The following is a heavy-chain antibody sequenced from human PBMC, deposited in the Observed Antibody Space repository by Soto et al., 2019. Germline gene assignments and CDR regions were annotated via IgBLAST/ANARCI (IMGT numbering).Heavy chain of an antibody. CDR1: GGSISSSSYY. V-gene: IGHV4-39*01. Sequence: PSETLSLTCTVSGGSISSSSYYWGWIRQPPGKGLEWIGSIYYSGSTYYNPSLKSRVTISVDTSKNQFSLKLSSVTAADTAVYYCERPGDGYNYDWYCDLWGRGTLVTVSS. CDR2: IYYSGST. J-gene: IGHJ2*01. CDR3: ERPGDGYNYDWYCDL. D-gene: IGHD5-12*01.